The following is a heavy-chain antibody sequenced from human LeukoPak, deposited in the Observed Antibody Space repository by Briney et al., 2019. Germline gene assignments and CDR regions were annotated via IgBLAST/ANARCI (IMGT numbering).Heavy chain of an antibody. D-gene: IGHD6-6*01. CDR3: ARVHIAALTSWYFDY. J-gene: IGHJ4*02. CDR2: ISTSSRYI. CDR1: GFTFSRYS. V-gene: IGHV3-21*01. Sequence: GGSLRLSCAASGFTFSRYSMNWVRQPPGKGLEWVSSISTSSRYIYYADSVKGRFTISRDNAKNSLSLQMNSLRAEDTAVYYCARVHIAALTSWYFDYWGQGTLVTVSS.